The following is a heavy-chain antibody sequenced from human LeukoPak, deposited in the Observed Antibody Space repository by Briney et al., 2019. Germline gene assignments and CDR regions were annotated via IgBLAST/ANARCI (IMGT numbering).Heavy chain of an antibody. CDR3: ARGGYSSS. V-gene: IGHV3-9*01. Sequence: GRSLRLSCAASGFTFDDYAMHWVRQAPGKGLEWVSGISWNSGSIGYADSVKGRFTISRDNAKNSLYLQMNSLRAEDTALYYCARGGYSSSWGQGTLVTVSS. D-gene: IGHD6-6*01. CDR2: ISWNSGSI. J-gene: IGHJ4*02. CDR1: GFTFDDYA.